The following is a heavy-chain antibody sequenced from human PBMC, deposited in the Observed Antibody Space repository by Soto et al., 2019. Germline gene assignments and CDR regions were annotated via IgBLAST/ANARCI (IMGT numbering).Heavy chain of an antibody. J-gene: IGHJ6*02. D-gene: IGHD5-12*01. V-gene: IGHV4-39*01. CDR3: ARLLRRDCYGMDV. CDR2: IYYSGST. CDR1: AGSIRSSSYY. Sequence: QLQLQEPGPGLAKPSQTLPLTCTVSAGSIRSSSYYWGWIRQPPGQGLEWIGSIYYSGSTYYNPSLKSRVAIPVDPSKNQCPLKLSSVTAADTAVYYCARLLRRDCYGMDVSGQGTTVTVSS.